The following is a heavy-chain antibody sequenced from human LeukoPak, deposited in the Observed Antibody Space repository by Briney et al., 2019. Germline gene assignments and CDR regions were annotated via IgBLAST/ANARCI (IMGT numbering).Heavy chain of an antibody. D-gene: IGHD1-26*01. CDR2: ISGGSNYI. CDR3: AKELISSGSVFDY. Sequence: PGGSLRLSCEASGFTFSTYSMNWVRQAPGKGLEWVSSISGGSNYIYYADSVKGRLTISRDNAKNSLYLQMDSLRAEDTALYYCAKELISSGSVFDYWSQGALVTVSS. J-gene: IGHJ4*02. V-gene: IGHV3-21*01. CDR1: GFTFSTYS.